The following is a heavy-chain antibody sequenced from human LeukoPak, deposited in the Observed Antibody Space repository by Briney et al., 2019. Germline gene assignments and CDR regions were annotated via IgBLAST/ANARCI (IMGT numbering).Heavy chain of an antibody. J-gene: IGHJ4*02. CDR1: GGSFSGYY. Sequence: PSETLSLTCAVYGGSFSGYYWSWIRQPPGKGLEWIGEINHSGSTNYNPSLKSRVTISVDTSKNQFSLKLSSVTAADTAVYYCAREKLRYFDWLRGYFDYWGQGTLVTVSS. CDR3: AREKLRYFDWLRGYFDY. CDR2: INHSGST. D-gene: IGHD3-9*01. V-gene: IGHV4-34*01.